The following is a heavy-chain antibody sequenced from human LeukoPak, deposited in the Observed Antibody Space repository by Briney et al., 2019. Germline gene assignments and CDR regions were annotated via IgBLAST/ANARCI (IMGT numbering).Heavy chain of an antibody. CDR2: ISGSGSNT. V-gene: IGHV3-23*01. CDR1: GFTFNNYA. D-gene: IGHD3-10*01. Sequence: PGGSLRLSCAASGFTFNNYAMSWVRQAPGKGLEWVSGISGSGSNTYYADSVKGRFTISRDSSKDTLYLQMNSPRAEDTAVYYCAKDTQEGVTRSEYFGYWGQGTLVTVSS. CDR3: AKDTQEGVTRSEYFGY. J-gene: IGHJ4*02.